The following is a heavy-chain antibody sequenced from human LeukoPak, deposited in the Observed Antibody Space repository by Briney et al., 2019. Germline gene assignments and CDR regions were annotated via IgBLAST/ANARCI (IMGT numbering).Heavy chain of an antibody. CDR2: MNPNSGNT. CDR3: ARVYRQLRPYYFGY. D-gene: IGHD4-23*01. V-gene: IGHV1-8*01. Sequence: ASVKVSCKASGYTFTSYDINWVRQATGQGLEWMGWMNPNSGNTGYAQKFQGRVTMTRNTSISTAYMELSSLRSEDTAVYYCARVYRQLRPYYFGYWGQGTLVTVSS. J-gene: IGHJ4*02. CDR1: GYTFTSYD.